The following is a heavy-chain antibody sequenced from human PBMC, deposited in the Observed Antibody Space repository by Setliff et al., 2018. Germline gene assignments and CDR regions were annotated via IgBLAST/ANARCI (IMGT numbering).Heavy chain of an antibody. CDR3: VREGVDRRSSTDYRYYMDV. V-gene: IGHV1-69*13. J-gene: IGHJ6*03. D-gene: IGHD6-6*01. Sequence: GASVKVSCKASGGTFNSYAISWVRQAPGQGLEWMGGIIPIFGSANYARKFQGRVTVTADESTSTAYMELSSLRSDDTAVYYCVREGVDRRSSTDYRYYMDVWGKGTTVTVSS. CDR2: IIPIFGSA. CDR1: GGTFNSYA.